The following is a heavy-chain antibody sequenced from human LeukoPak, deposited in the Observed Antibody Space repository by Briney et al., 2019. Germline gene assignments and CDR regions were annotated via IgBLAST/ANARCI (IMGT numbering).Heavy chain of an antibody. J-gene: IGHJ6*03. Sequence: GGSLRLSCAASGFTFSSYSMNWVRQAPGKGLEWVSSISSSSSYIYYADSVKGRFTISRDNSKNTLYLQMNSLKGDDTAVYYCAKDSAFYYIDVWGKGTTVIISS. CDR3: AKDSAFYYIDV. V-gene: IGHV3-21*01. CDR2: ISSSSSYI. CDR1: GFTFSSYS. D-gene: IGHD3-10*01.